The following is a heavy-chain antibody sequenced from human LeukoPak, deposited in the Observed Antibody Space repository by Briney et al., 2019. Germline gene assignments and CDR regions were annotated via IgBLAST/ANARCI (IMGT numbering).Heavy chain of an antibody. CDR1: GFTFSSYG. V-gene: IGHV3-30*03. Sequence: QPGRSLRLSCAASGFTFSSYGMHWVRQAPGKGLEWVAVISYDGSNKYYADSVKGRFTISRDNSKNTLYLQMNSLRAEDTAVYYCARDSSGWYVMWYWFDPWGQGTLVTVSS. J-gene: IGHJ5*02. D-gene: IGHD6-13*01. CDR3: ARDSSGWYVMWYWFDP. CDR2: ISYDGSNK.